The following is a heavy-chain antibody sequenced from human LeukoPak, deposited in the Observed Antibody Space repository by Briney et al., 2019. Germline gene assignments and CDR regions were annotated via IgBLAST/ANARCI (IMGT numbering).Heavy chain of an antibody. J-gene: IGHJ4*02. Sequence: SETLSLTCTVSGGSISSYYWSWIRQPAGKGLEWIGRIYTSGSTNYNPSLKSRVTMSVDTSKNQFSLKLSSVTAADTAVYYCARGTIFGVVINFDYWGQGTLVTVSS. CDR1: GGSISSYY. V-gene: IGHV4-4*07. CDR3: ARGTIFGVVINFDY. CDR2: IYTSGST. D-gene: IGHD3-3*01.